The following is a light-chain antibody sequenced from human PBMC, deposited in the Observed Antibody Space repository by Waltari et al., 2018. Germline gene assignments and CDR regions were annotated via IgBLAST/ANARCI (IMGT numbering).Light chain of an antibody. V-gene: IGLV3-10*01. Sequence: SNELTQPPSVSVSPGQTARITCSGDALPTKYASWYQQKSGQAPVLVIYEDITRPSGIPERFSGSSSGTVGTLTISGAQVEDEADYYCHSLHSVGDGYVFGSGTKFTVL. CDR1: ALPTKY. J-gene: IGLJ1*01. CDR3: HSLHSVGDGYV. CDR2: EDI.